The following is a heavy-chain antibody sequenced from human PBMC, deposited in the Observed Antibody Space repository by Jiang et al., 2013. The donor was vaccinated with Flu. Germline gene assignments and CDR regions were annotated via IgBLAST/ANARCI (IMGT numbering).Heavy chain of an antibody. D-gene: IGHD3-9*01. CDR2: ISSSSSYI. CDR1: GFTFSSYS. V-gene: IGHV3-21*01. CDR3: ARGGKNVLRYFDWLLGLDY. Sequence: VQLLESGGGLVKPGGSLRLSCAASGFTFSSYSMNWVRQAPGKGLEWVSSISSSSSYIYYADSVKGRFTISRDNAKNSLYLQMNSLRAEDTAVYYCARGGKNVLRYFDWLLGLDYWGQGTLVTVSS. J-gene: IGHJ4*02.